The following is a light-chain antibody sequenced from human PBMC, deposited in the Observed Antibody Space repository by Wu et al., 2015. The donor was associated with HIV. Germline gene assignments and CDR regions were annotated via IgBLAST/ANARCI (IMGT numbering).Light chain of an antibody. CDR1: QDISDS. Sequence: DIQMTQSPSSLSASVGDRVTITCRASQDISDSLAWYQQNPGKVPKLLVYAASTLQSGVPSRFSGSRSGADFTLTIDGLQPEDVATYYCQKYNTAPWTFGQGTKVEMK. CDR2: AAS. J-gene: IGKJ1*01. CDR3: QKYNTAPWT. V-gene: IGKV1-27*01.